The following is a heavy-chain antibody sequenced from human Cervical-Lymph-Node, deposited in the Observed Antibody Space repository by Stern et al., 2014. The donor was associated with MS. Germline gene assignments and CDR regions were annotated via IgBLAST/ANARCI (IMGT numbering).Heavy chain of an antibody. CDR3: APVPPYYYDSSGYSSYYFDY. J-gene: IGHJ4*02. Sequence: VQLVQSGAEVKKPGASVKVSCKVSGYTLTELSMHWVRQAPGKGLEWMGGFDPEDGETIYAQKFQGRVTMTEDTSTDTAYMELSSLISEDTAVYYCAPVPPYYYDSSGYSSYYFDYWGQGTLVTVSS. CDR1: GYTLTELS. D-gene: IGHD3-22*01. V-gene: IGHV1-24*01. CDR2: FDPEDGET.